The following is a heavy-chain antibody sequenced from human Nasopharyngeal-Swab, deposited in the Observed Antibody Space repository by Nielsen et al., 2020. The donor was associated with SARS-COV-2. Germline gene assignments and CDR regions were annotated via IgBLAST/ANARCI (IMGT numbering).Heavy chain of an antibody. Sequence: SETLSLTCTVSGGSISSYYWSWIRQPPGKGLEWIGYIYYSVSTKYNPSLKSRVTISVETSKNKFSLKLSSVTAADTAVYYFARDYTYSSGFYGMVVWGQGTTVTVSS. CDR2: IYYSVST. D-gene: IGHD6-19*01. J-gene: IGHJ6*02. CDR3: ARDYTYSSGFYGMVV. CDR1: GGSISSYY. V-gene: IGHV4-59*01.